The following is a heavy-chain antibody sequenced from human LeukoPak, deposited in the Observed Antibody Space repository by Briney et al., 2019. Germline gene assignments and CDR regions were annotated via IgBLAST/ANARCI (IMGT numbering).Heavy chain of an antibody. V-gene: IGHV3-7*01. J-gene: IGHJ4*02. CDR2: IKQDGSEK. CDR3: ASGLRTFDY. D-gene: IGHD5-12*01. CDR1: GFTFRSYW. Sequence: GGSLRLSCAASGFTFRSYWMSWVRQAPGKGLEWVANIKQDGSEKYFVDSVKGRFTISRDNAKNSLYLQMNSLRAEDTAVYYCASGLRTFDYWGQGTQVTVSS.